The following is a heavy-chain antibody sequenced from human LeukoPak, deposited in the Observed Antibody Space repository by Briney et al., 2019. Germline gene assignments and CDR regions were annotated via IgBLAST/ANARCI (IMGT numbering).Heavy chain of an antibody. Sequence: PGGSLRLSCAASGFTFSSYAMHWVRQAPGKGLEWVAVISYDGSNKYYADSVKGRFTIPRDNSKNTLYLQMNSLRAEDTAVYYCARDGIVVVPAAILRYYYYGMDVWGQGTTVTVSS. CDR3: ARDGIVVVPAAILRYYYYGMDV. V-gene: IGHV3-30-3*01. CDR2: ISYDGSNK. J-gene: IGHJ6*02. D-gene: IGHD2-2*02. CDR1: GFTFSSYA.